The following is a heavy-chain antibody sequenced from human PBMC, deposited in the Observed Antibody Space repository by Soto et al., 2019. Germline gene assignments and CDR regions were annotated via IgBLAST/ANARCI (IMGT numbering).Heavy chain of an antibody. J-gene: IGHJ4*02. Sequence: QVQLVQSGAEVKKPGASVKVSCKTSGYTFTTYGISWVRQAPGQGLEWKGWISPYNGNTMYAQKLQGRGTMTADTSTGTAYMDLRRLTSEDTAVYYGTREWFGEYLYYFDYWGKGTLVTVAS. V-gene: IGHV1-18*01. CDR1: GYTFTTYG. CDR2: ISPYNGNT. CDR3: TREWFGEYLYYFDY. D-gene: IGHD3-10*01.